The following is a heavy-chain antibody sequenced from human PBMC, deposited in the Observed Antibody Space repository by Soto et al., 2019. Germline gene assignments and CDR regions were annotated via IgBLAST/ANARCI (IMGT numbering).Heavy chain of an antibody. D-gene: IGHD3-22*01. V-gene: IGHV1-69*06. CDR2: IIPIFGTA. CDR3: ARDQGRGYYDSSGYYYPAWYFDY. Sequence: PEETSSNAPWGPFRSYAISRVRHAPGQELEWMGGIIPIFGTANYAQKFQGRVTITADKSTSTAYMELSSLRSEDTAVYYCARDQGRGYYDSSGYYYPAWYFDYWGQGTLVTVSS. CDR1: WGPFRSYA. J-gene: IGHJ4*02.